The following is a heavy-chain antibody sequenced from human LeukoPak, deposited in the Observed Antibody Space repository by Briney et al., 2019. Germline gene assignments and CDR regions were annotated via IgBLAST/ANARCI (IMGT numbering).Heavy chain of an antibody. CDR3: TTDWATVRRILYATFDY. V-gene: IGHV3-15*01. CDR1: GLTFSNAW. J-gene: IGHJ4*02. CDR2: IKSKTDGGTT. Sequence: GGSLRLSCAASGLTFSNAWMSWVRQAPGKGLEWVGRIKSKTDGGTTDYAAPVKGRFTISRDDSKNTLYLQVNSLETEDTAVYYCTTDWATVRRILYATFDYWGQGTLVTVSS. D-gene: IGHD5-12*01.